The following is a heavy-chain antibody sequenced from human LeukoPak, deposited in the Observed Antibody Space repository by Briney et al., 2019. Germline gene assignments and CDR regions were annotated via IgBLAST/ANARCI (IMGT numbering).Heavy chain of an antibody. CDR1: GGSISDYY. J-gene: IGHJ5*02. CDR3: ARDDVPYSA. CDR2: ISYSGST. Sequence: SETLSLTCTVSGGSISDYYWSWIRQPPGKGLEWIGYISYSGSTNYNPSLKSRVTISVDTSRNQFSLRLSSVTAADMAVYYCARDDVPYSAWGQGTLVTVSS. D-gene: IGHD2-15*01. V-gene: IGHV4-59*01.